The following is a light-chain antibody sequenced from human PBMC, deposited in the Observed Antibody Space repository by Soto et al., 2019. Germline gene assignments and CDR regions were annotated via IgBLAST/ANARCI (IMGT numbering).Light chain of an antibody. J-gene: IGLJ3*02. CDR3: CSYAGNSLWV. Sequence: QSALTQPRSVSGSPGQSVTISCTGSSSDVGGSNFVSWYQQHPVKAPKLVIYDASKRPSGVPDRFSGSKSGNTASLTISGLQAEDEADYYCCSYAGNSLWVFGGGTKVTVL. CDR1: SSDVGGSNF. V-gene: IGLV2-11*01. CDR2: DAS.